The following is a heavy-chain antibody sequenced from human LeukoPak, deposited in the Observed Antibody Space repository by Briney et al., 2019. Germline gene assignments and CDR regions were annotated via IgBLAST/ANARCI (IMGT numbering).Heavy chain of an antibody. CDR1: GFTASSNY. CDR3: ARDYYDSSGYRHDAFDI. Sequence: PGGSLRLSCAASGFTASSNYMSWVRQAPGKGLEWVSVIYSGGSTYYADSVQGRFTISRDNSKNTLYLQMNSLRAEDTAVYYCARDYYDSSGYRHDAFDIWGQDTLLTVSS. D-gene: IGHD3-22*01. CDR2: IYSGGST. J-gene: IGHJ3*02. V-gene: IGHV3-53*01.